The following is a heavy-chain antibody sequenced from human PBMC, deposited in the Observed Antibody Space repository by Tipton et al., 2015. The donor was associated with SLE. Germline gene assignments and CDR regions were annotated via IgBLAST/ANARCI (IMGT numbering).Heavy chain of an antibody. CDR1: GFTFSSYS. Sequence: SLRLSCAASGFTFSSYSMNWVRQAPGKGLEWVSGINWNGGSTGYADSVKGRFTISRDNSKNTLYLQMNSLRAEDTAVYYCAKDRATNWDAFDIWGQGTMVTVSS. D-gene: IGHD7-27*01. V-gene: IGHV3-20*04. J-gene: IGHJ3*02. CDR2: INWNGGST. CDR3: AKDRATNWDAFDI.